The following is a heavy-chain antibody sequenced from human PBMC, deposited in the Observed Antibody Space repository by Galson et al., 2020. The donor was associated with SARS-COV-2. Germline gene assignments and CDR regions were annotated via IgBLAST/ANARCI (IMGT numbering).Heavy chain of an antibody. D-gene: IGHD6-13*01. Sequence: GESLKISCAASGFTFSSYALHWVRQAPGKGLEWVAVISSDGSNNYYADSVKGRFTISRDNSKNTLYLQMNSLRAEDTAVYYCARELEPYSSSWYGNYYYGMDVWGQVTTVTVSS. CDR3: ARELEPYSSSWYGNYYYGMDV. V-gene: IGHV3-30*04. CDR2: ISSDGSNN. J-gene: IGHJ6*02. CDR1: GFTFSSYA.